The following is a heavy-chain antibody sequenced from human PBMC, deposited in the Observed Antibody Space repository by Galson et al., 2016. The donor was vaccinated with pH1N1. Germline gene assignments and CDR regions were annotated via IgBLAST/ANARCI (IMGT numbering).Heavy chain of an antibody. V-gene: IGHV1-2*02. CDR3: ARAPGSGWYLGEYFQH. Sequence: SVKVSCKASGYTFTDYYIHWVRQAPGQGLEWMGWINPKSGGTKSAEKFQGRVAMTSDTSTSTAYMELRSLTSDDTAVSFFARAPGSGWYLGEYFQHWGQGTLLTVSS. J-gene: IGHJ1*01. D-gene: IGHD6-19*01. CDR2: INPKSGGT. CDR1: GYTFTDYY.